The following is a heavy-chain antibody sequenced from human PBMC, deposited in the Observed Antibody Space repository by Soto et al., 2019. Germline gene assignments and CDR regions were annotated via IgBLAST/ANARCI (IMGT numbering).Heavy chain of an antibody. D-gene: IGHD3-9*01. CDR2: IYYSGST. V-gene: IGHV4-59*01. CDR3: ARLGTGYSNNWFDP. J-gene: IGHJ5*02. Sequence: PSDTLSLTCTVSGGSISSYYWSWIRQPPGKGLEWIGYIYYSGSTNYNPSLKSRVTISVDTSKNQFSLKLSSVTAADTAVYYCARLGTGYSNNWFDPWGQGTLVTVSS. CDR1: GGSISSYY.